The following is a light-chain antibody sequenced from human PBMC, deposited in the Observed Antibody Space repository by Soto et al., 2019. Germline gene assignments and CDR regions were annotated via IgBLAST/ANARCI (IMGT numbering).Light chain of an antibody. V-gene: IGKV2-30*01. CDR3: QQYNNWPPWT. Sequence: DVVLTQSPLSLPVTLGQPASISCRSSQGLLYGDGKTYLSWFQQRPGQSPRRLIYSVSNRDSGVPDRFSGSGSGTDFTLKISRVEAEDVGVYYCQQYNNWPPWTFGQGTKVDIK. CDR2: SVS. J-gene: IGKJ1*01. CDR1: QGLLYGDGKTY.